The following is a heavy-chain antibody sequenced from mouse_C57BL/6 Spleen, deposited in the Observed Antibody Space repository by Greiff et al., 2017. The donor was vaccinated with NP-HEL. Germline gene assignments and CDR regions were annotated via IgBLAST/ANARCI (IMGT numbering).Heavy chain of an antibody. V-gene: IGHV1-64*01. CDR2: IHPNSGST. J-gene: IGHJ3*01. D-gene: IGHD2-4*01. CDR1: GYTFTSYW. Sequence: VQLQQPGAELVKPGASVKLSCKASGYTFTSYWMHWVKQRPGQGLEWIGMIHPNSGSTNYNEKFNSKVTLTVDKSSSTAYMQLSSLTSEDTAVYYCAADYDYYNGAWLAYWGQGTLVTVSA. CDR3: AADYDYYNGAWLAY.